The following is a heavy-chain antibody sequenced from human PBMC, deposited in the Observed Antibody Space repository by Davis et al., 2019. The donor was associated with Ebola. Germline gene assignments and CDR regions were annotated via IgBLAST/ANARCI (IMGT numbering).Heavy chain of an antibody. CDR2: IIPIFSTA. V-gene: IGHV1-69*13. D-gene: IGHD3-9*01. CDR1: VGTFSSYV. CDR3: ASTFTELRYGPQVY. Sequence: SVKVSCKASVGTFSSYVISWVRQAPGQGLEWMGGIIPIFSTANYAQKFQGRVTITADESTSTAYMELSSLRSEDTAVYYCASTFTELRYGPQVYWGQGTLVTVSS. J-gene: IGHJ4*02.